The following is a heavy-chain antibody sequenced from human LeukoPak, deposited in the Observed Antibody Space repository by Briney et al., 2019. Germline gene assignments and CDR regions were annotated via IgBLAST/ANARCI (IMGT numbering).Heavy chain of an antibody. CDR2: IGTTGDI. V-gene: IGHV3-13*01. CDR1: GFTFNTFD. CDR3: ARGGDYYGSGSYPGDGMDV. J-gene: IGHJ6*02. Sequence: GGSLRLSCAASGFTFNTFDMHWVRHPTGKGLEWVSTIGTTGDIYYAGSVKGRFTISRENAKSSLYLQMNSLRAADTAVYYCARGGDYYGSGSYPGDGMDVWGQGTTVIVSS. D-gene: IGHD3-10*01.